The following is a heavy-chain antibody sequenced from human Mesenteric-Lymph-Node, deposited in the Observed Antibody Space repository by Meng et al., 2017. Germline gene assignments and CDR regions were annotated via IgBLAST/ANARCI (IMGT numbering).Heavy chain of an antibody. CDR3: ARDLLLACDY. CDR2: IWYDGSNK. CDR1: GFTFSSYG. J-gene: IGHJ4*01. D-gene: IGHD1-26*01. V-gene: IGHV3-33*01. Sequence: GESLKISCAASGFTFSSYGMHWVRQAPGKGLEWVAVIWYDGSNKYYADSVKGRFTISSANSQNTLYLPMDSLRAEDTALYDCARDLLLACDYWGQGNQV.